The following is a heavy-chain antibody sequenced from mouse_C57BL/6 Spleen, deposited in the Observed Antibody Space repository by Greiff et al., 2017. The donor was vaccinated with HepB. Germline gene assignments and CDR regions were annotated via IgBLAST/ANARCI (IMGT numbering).Heavy chain of an antibody. D-gene: IGHD1-1*01. CDR2: IDPNSGGT. V-gene: IGHV1-72*01. J-gene: IGHJ2*01. Sequence: VQLQQSGAELVKPGASVKLSCKASGYTFTSYWMHWVKQRPGRGLEWIGRIDPNSGGTKYNEKFKSKATLTVDKPSSTAYMQLSSLTSEDSAVYYCARPLWEQYYGSSYDYFDYWGQGTTLTVSS. CDR3: ARPLWEQYYGSSYDYFDY. CDR1: GYTFTSYW.